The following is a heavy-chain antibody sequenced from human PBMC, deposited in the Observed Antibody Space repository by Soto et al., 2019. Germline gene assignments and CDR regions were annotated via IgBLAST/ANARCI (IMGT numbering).Heavy chain of an antibody. CDR3: AHVLVVVANYGMDV. Sequence: QITLKESGPTVVKPTQTLTLTCTISGFSLSTSGVGVGWIREPPGKALEWLALIYWDDDKRYSPSLTSRLTITKDTSKNQVVLTMTNMDPVDTATYYCAHVLVVVANYGMDVWGQGTTVTVSS. V-gene: IGHV2-5*02. CDR1: GFSLSTSGVG. D-gene: IGHD2-15*01. J-gene: IGHJ6*02. CDR2: IYWDDDK.